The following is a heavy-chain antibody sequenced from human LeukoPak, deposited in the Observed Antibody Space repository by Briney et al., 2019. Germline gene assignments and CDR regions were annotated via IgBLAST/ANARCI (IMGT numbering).Heavy chain of an antibody. Sequence: GGSLRLSCAASGFTFNTFNMNWVRQAPGKGLVWVSSITSGGDYIYYADSVKGRFTTSRDNAKNSLSLQLSSLRVEDTAVYYCARGHYDVLAASYKWTPDYWGQGTLVTVSS. V-gene: IGHV3-21*01. CDR2: ITSGGDYI. CDR3: ARGHYDVLAASYKWTPDY. D-gene: IGHD3-9*01. CDR1: GFTFNTFN. J-gene: IGHJ4*02.